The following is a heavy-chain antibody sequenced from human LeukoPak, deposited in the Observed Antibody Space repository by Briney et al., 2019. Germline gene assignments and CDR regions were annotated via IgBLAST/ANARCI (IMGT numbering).Heavy chain of an antibody. V-gene: IGHV1-46*01. Sequence: ASVKVSCKASGYTFTGYYMHWVRQAPGQGLEWMGIINPSGGSTSYAQKFQGRVTMTRDTSTSTVYMELSSLRSEDTAVYYCARRGYCSSTSCFKTFDYWGQGTLVTVSS. CDR3: ARRGYCSSTSCFKTFDY. J-gene: IGHJ4*02. CDR2: INPSGGST. CDR1: GYTFTGYY. D-gene: IGHD2-2*01.